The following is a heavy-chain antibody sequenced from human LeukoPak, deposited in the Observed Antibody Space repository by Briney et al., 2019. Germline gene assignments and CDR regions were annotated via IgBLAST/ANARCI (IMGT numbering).Heavy chain of an antibody. CDR3: ARDPEQQLSFFDY. D-gene: IGHD6-13*01. CDR2: INHSGST. CDR1: GGSFSGYY. Sequence: SETLSLTCAVYGGSFSGYYWSWIRQPPGKGLEWIGEINHSGSTNYNPSLKSRVTISVGTSKNQFSLKLSSVTAADTAVYYCARDPEQQLSFFDYWGQGTLVTVSS. J-gene: IGHJ4*02. V-gene: IGHV4-34*01.